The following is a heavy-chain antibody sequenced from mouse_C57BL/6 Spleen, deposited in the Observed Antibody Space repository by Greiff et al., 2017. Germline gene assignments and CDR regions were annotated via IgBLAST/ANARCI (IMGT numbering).Heavy chain of an antibody. J-gene: IGHJ3*01. Sequence: VQLQQPGAELVMPGASVKLSCKASGYTFTSSWMHWVKQRPGQGLEWIGEIDPSDGYTNYNQKFKGKSTLTVDKSSSTAYKQRSSLASDDSAVYYCARGGPTGFAYWGQGTLVTVSA. V-gene: IGHV1-69*01. CDR2: IDPSDGYT. CDR3: ARGGPTGFAY. CDR1: GYTFTSSW.